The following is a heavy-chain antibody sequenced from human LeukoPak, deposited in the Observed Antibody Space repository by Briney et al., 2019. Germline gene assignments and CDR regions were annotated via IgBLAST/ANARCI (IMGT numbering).Heavy chain of an antibody. CDR1: GYTLTVYY. CDR2: INPNSGGT. J-gene: IGHJ4*02. CDR3: ARVGSEAAKDY. D-gene: IGHD6-13*01. V-gene: IGHV1-2*02. Sequence: ASVKVSCKASGYTLTVYYMHWVRQAPGQGLEWMGWINPNSGGTNYAQKFQGRVTMTRDTSISTAYMELSRLRSDDTAVYYCARVGSEAAKDYWGQGTLVGVSS.